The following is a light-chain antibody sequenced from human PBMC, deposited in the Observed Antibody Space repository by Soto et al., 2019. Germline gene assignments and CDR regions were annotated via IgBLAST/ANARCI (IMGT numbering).Light chain of an antibody. V-gene: IGKV1-39*01. CDR1: QNINSY. CDR3: QQTFNSPHT. CDR2: AAS. J-gene: IGKJ2*01. Sequence: DVQLTQSPSSLSASVGDRVTITCRASQNINSYLNWFQQRPGTAPKFLIYAASSLQSGVPSRFSGSESGTDFTLRISGLQPEDSGFYFCQQTFNSPHTFGQGTKLAI.